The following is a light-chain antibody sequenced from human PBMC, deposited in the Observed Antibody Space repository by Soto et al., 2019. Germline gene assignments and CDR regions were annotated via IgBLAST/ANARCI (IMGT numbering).Light chain of an antibody. CDR2: DAS. V-gene: IGKV3-11*01. Sequence: EVVLAQSPATLSLSPGDRATLSCRASQSVTIKLAWYQQRPGQAPRLLIYDASTRATGIPARFSGSGSGTDFALTISSLEPEDFAVYFCQHRSSWPLTFGGGTKVEI. J-gene: IGKJ4*01. CDR3: QHRSSWPLT. CDR1: QSVTIK.